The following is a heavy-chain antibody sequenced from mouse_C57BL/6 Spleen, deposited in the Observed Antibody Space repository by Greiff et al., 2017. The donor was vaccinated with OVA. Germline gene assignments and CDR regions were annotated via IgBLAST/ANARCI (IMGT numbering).Heavy chain of an antibody. Sequence: EVKLMESEGGLVQPGSSMKLSCTASGFTFSDYYMAWVRQVPEKGLEWVANINYDGSSTYYLDSLKSRFIISRDNAKNILYLQMSSLKSEDTATYYCARAPTVVDYAMDYWGQGTSVTVSS. CDR1: GFTFSDYY. J-gene: IGHJ4*01. V-gene: IGHV5-16*01. D-gene: IGHD1-1*01. CDR3: ARAPTVVDYAMDY. CDR2: INYDGSST.